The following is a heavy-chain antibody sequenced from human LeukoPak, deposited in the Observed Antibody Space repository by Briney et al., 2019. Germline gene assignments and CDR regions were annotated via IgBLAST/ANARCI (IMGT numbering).Heavy chain of an antibody. CDR2: IYYSGTT. D-gene: IGHD6-19*01. J-gene: IGHJ5*02. CDR1: GASISSYY. V-gene: IGHV4-59*01. CDR3: ARGQPQRYNSGWYVNWFDP. Sequence: SETLPLTCTVSGASISSYYWSWIRQPPGKGLEWIGYIYYSGTTKYNPSLKSRVTISIDTSKNQFSLKVNSVTAADTAVYYCARGQPQRYNSGWYVNWFDPWGQGTLVSVSS.